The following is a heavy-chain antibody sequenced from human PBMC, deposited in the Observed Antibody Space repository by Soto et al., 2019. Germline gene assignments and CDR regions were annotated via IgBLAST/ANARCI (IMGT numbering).Heavy chain of an antibody. CDR2: ISYDGSNK. V-gene: IGHV3-30-3*01. J-gene: IGHJ6*02. CDR3: ARAEYYYYYGMAV. Sequence: QVQLVESGGGVVQPGRSLRLSCAASGFTFSSYAMHWVRQAPGKGLEWVAVISYDGSNKYYADSVKGRFTISRDNSKNTLYLKMNSLRAEDTDVYYCARAEYYYYYGMAVWGQGTTVTVSS. CDR1: GFTFSSYA.